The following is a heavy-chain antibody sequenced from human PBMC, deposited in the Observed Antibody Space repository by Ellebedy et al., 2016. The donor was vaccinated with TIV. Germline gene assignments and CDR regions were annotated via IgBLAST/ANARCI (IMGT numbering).Heavy chain of an antibody. CDR1: GFTFSDYY. V-gene: IGHV3-11*01. Sequence: GGSLGLSCAASGFTFSDYYMSWIRQAPGKGLEWVSYISNSDSSIFYADSVKGRLTISRDNAKNLLYLQMNSLRAEDTAVYYCARDTRFIDHQHNWFDPWGQGTLVTVSS. J-gene: IGHJ5*02. CDR2: ISNSDSSI. D-gene: IGHD2-2*01. CDR3: ARDTRFIDHQHNWFDP.